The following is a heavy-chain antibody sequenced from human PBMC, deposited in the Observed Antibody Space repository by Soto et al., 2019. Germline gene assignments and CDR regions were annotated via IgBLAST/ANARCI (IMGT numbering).Heavy chain of an antibody. CDR2: IYYSGST. CDR3: ARAGSVLRFLSPTLDY. D-gene: IGHD3-3*01. J-gene: IGHJ4*02. Sequence: PSETLSLTCTVSGGSISSYYWSWIRQPPGKGLEWIGYIYYSGSTNYNPSLKSRVTISVDTSKNQFSLKLSSVTAADTAVYYCARAGSVLRFLSPTLDYWGQGTLVTVSS. V-gene: IGHV4-59*01. CDR1: GGSISSYY.